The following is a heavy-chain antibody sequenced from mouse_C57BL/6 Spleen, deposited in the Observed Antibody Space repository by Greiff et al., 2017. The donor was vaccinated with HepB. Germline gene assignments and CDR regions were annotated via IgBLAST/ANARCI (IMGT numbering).Heavy chain of an antibody. D-gene: IGHD4-1*01. CDR3: AGRTGTWFAY. J-gene: IGHJ3*01. Sequence: QVQLQQPGAELVRPGSSVKLSCKASGYTFTSYWMDWVKQRPGQGLEWIGNIYPSDSETHYNQKFKDKATLTVDKSSSTAYMQLSSLTSEDSAVYCCAGRTGTWFAYWGQGTLVTVSA. CDR1: GYTFTSYW. V-gene: IGHV1-61*01. CDR2: IYPSDSET.